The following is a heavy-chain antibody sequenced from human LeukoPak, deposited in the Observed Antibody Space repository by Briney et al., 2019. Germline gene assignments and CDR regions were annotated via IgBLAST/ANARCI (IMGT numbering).Heavy chain of an antibody. CDR2: ISYDGTDK. CDR1: GFNFRSYG. D-gene: IGHD1-26*01. Sequence: GGSLRLSCAASGFNFRSYGMQWVRQAPGKGLEWVTLISYDGTDKYYADSVKGRFTISRDNSKNTLYLQMNSLRAEDTAVYYCAKDRVGVGATNPRPRPNIFDYWGQGTLVTVSS. V-gene: IGHV3-30*18. J-gene: IGHJ4*02. CDR3: AKDRVGVGATNPRPRPNIFDY.